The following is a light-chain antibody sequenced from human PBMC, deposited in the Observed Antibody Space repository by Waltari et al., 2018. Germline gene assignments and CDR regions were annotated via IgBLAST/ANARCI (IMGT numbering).Light chain of an antibody. Sequence: QSVLPRPPSASGTPGQRAAISCSGTNPNLGRQTVNRSQQLPGTAPKLLIYSNSHRPAGVPDRFAGSKSGTSASLAISGLQPEDEAYYYCSTWDGSLKGLLFGGGTKLTVL. CDR1: NPNLGRQT. CDR2: SNS. CDR3: STWDGSLKGLL. J-gene: IGLJ3*02. V-gene: IGLV1-44*01.